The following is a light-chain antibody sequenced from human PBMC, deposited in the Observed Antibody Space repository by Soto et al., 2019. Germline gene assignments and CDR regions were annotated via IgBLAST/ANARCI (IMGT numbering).Light chain of an antibody. CDR1: QDISNY. CDR3: QQYDNLPPGIT. CDR2: DAS. Sequence: DIQMTQSPSSLSASVGDRVTITCQASQDISNYLNWYQQKPGKAPKLLIYDASNLETGVPSRFSGSGSGTDFTVTISTLQPEDIATYYCQQYDNLPPGITFGPGTKVDIK. V-gene: IGKV1-33*01. J-gene: IGKJ3*01.